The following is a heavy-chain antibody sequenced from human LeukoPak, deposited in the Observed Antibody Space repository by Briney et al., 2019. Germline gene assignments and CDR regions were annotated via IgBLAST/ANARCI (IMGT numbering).Heavy chain of an antibody. Sequence: ASVKVSCKASGYPFTVHYIHWVRQAPGQGLEWMGWINPNSDGTKYAQKYQGRVTVTSHTSINTAYMELSRLRSDDSAVYYCARAGAAGHYYFDSWGQGTLVTVSS. D-gene: IGHD6-13*01. J-gene: IGHJ4*02. CDR2: INPNSDGT. CDR1: GYPFTVHY. CDR3: ARAGAAGHYYFDS. V-gene: IGHV1-2*02.